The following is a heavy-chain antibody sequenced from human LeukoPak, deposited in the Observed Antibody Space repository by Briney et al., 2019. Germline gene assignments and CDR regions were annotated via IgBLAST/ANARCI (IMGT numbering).Heavy chain of an antibody. CDR2: IKQDGSEK. CDR3: ARDSDYDSSGYYDPPFDY. CDR1: GFTFSNYW. V-gene: IGHV3-7*01. J-gene: IGHJ4*02. Sequence: GGSLRLSCAASGFTFSNYWMSWVRQAPGKGLEWVANIKQDGSEKYYVDSVKGRFTISRDNAKNSLYLQMNSLRAEDTAVYYCARDSDYDSSGYYDPPFDYWGQGTLGTVSS. D-gene: IGHD3-22*01.